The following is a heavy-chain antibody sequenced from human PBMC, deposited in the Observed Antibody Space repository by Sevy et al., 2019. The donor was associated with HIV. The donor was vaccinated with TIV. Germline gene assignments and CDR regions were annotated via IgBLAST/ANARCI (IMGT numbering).Heavy chain of an antibody. CDR1: GFTFSSYV. J-gene: IGHJ4*02. V-gene: IGHV3-33*08. Sequence: GGSLRLSCAASGFTFSSYVMNWVRQAPGKGLEWVALIWYDGTIKYYADSVKGRFTISRDNSKDTLFLQMNSLTPEDTAVYYCARGRGYCGGDCYSIGYWGQGALVTVSS. CDR3: ARGRGYCGGDCYSIGY. CDR2: IWYDGTIK. D-gene: IGHD2-21*02.